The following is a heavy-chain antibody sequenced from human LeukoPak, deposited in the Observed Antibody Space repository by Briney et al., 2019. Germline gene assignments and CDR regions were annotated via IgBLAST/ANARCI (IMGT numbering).Heavy chain of an antibody. CDR1: GFTFSSYG. D-gene: IGHD2-2*01. CDR3: ASQLLPAAMYDY. J-gene: IGHJ4*02. CDR2: IRYDGSNK. V-gene: IGHV3-30*02. Sequence: GGSLRLSCAASGFTFSSYGMHWVRQAPGKGLEWVAFIRYDGSNKYYADSVKGRFTISRDNSKNTLCLQMNSLRAEDTAVYYCASQLLPAAMYDYWGQGTLVTVSS.